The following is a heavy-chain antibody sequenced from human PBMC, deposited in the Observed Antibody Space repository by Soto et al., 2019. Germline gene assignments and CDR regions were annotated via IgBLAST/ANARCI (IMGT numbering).Heavy chain of an antibody. D-gene: IGHD6-19*01. CDR1: GFTFSSYW. Sequence: PGGSLRLSCAASGFTFSSYWMHWVRQTAGKGLVWVSQINSDGSATRYADSVKGRFTISRDNAKNTVYLQMNSLRAEDTAVYYCATLNSFGSDYWRQRTLVTVSS. CDR2: INSDGSAT. V-gene: IGHV3-74*01. CDR3: ATLNSFGSDY. J-gene: IGHJ4*02.